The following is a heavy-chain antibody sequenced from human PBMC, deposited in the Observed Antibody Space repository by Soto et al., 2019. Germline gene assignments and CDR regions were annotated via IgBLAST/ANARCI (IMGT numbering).Heavy chain of an antibody. CDR3: ARDYASSYSPRYYSMDV. J-gene: IGHJ6*02. D-gene: IGHD2-2*01. V-gene: IGHV3-7*05. Sequence: EVQLVESGGGLVQPGGSLRLSCAASGFTLSSYWMSWVRQAPGKGLEWVANIKQDGSEKYYVDSVKGRFTISRDNAKNSLYLQMNSLRAEDTALYYCARDYASSYSPRYYSMDVWGQGTTVTVSS. CDR1: GFTLSSYW. CDR2: IKQDGSEK.